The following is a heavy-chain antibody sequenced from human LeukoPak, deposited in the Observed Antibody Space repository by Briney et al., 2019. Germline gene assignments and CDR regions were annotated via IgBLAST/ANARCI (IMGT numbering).Heavy chain of an antibody. CDR1: GGSIFSYY. J-gene: IGHJ6*02. D-gene: IGHD5-24*01. CDR3: ARSYNNAGYFYYGMDV. CDR2: IYYSGST. Sequence: SETLSLTCTVSGGSIFSYYWSWIRQPPGKGLEWMGYIYYSGSTNYNPSLKSRVTISVDTSKNQFSLRVSSVTAADTAVYYCARSYNNAGYFYYGMDVWGQGTTVTVSS. V-gene: IGHV4-59*08.